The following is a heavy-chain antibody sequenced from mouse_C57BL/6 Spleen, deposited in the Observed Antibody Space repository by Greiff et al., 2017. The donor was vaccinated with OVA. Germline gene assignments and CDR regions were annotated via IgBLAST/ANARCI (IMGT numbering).Heavy chain of an antibody. J-gene: IGHJ4*01. CDR2: IHPNSGST. D-gene: IGHD3-2*02. V-gene: IGHV1-64*01. Sequence: QVQLQQPGAELVKPGASVKLSCKASGYTFTSYWMHWVKQRPGQGLEWIGMIHPNSGSTNYNEKLKSKATLTVDKSSSTAYMQLSSLTSEDSAVYYCARGGSGYPMDYWGQGTSVTVSS. CDR3: ARGGSGYPMDY. CDR1: GYTFTSYW.